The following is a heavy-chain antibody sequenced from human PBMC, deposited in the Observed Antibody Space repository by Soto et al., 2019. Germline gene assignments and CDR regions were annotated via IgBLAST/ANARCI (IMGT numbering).Heavy chain of an antibody. CDR1: GGTFSSYA. CDR3: ARERITMVRGGYYYYGMDV. CDR2: IIPIFGTA. V-gene: IGHV1-69*13. J-gene: IGHJ6*02. Sequence: SVKVSCKASGGTFSSYAISWVRQAPGQGLEWMGGIIPIFGTANYAQKFQGRVTITADESTSTAYMELSSLRSEDTAVYYCARERITMVRGGYYYYGMDVWGQGTTVTVS. D-gene: IGHD3-10*01.